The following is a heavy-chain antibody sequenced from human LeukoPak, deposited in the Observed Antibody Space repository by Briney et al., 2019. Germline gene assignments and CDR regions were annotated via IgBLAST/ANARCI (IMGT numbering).Heavy chain of an antibody. CDR1: GYTFTAHY. CDR3: ARGDLRDYFDY. V-gene: IGHV1-18*01. J-gene: IGHJ4*02. CDR2: ISAYNGNT. Sequence: ASVKVSCKATGYTFTAHYMHWVRQAPGQGLEWMGWISAYNGNTNYAQKLQGRVTMTTDTSTSTAYMELRSLRSDDTAVYYCARGDLRDYFDYWGQGTLVTVSS.